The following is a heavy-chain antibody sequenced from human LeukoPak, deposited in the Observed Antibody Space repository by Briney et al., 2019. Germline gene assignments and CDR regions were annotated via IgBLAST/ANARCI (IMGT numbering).Heavy chain of an antibody. CDR2: IWYDGSNK. D-gene: IGHD2-2*02. J-gene: IGHJ5*02. CDR3: ARGGYCSSTSCYRGWFDP. CDR1: VFTFSSYG. V-gene: IGHV3-33*01. Sequence: GRSLRLSCAASVFTFSSYGMHWVRQAPGKGLEWVAVIWYDGSNKYYADSVKGRFTISRDNSKNTLYLQMNSLRAEDTAVYYCARGGYCSSTSCYRGWFDPWGQGTLVTVSS.